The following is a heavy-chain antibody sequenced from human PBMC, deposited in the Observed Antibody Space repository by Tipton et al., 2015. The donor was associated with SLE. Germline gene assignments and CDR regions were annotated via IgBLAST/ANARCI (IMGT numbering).Heavy chain of an antibody. CDR1: GDSISNNDYY. V-gene: IGHV4-39*01. Sequence: TLSLTCTVSGDSISNNDYYWGWIRQPPGKGLEWIGNIFYSGGTYYNPSLKSRVTLSIDTSKNQFSLNVNSLTAADTAVYYCARHDSDGRFDPWGQGTLVTVSS. D-gene: IGHD3-22*01. CDR3: ARHDSDGRFDP. J-gene: IGHJ5*02. CDR2: IFYSGGT.